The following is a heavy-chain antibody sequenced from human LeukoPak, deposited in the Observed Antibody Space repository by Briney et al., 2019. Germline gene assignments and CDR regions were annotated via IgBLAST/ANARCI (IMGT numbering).Heavy chain of an antibody. CDR3: ARDPDVLDV. V-gene: IGHV3-21*01. D-gene: IGHD2-8*01. J-gene: IGHJ6*04. CDR2: ISSSSSYM. CDR1: GFTFSSYS. Sequence: GGSLRLSCAASGFTFSSYSMNWVRQAPGKGLEWVSSISSSSSYMYYADSVKGRFTISRDNAKNSLYLQMNSLRAEDTAVYYCARDPDVLDVWGKGTTVTVSS.